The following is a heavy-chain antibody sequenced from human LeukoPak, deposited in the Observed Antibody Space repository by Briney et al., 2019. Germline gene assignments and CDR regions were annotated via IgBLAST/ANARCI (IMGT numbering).Heavy chain of an antibody. Sequence: ASVKVSCKASGYTFTSYAMHWVRQAPGQRLEWMGWINAGNGNTKYSQEFQGRVTITRDTSASTAYMELSSLRSEDTAVYYCARDLICSGGSCYPDFDYWGQGTLVTVSS. CDR3: ARDLICSGGSCYPDFDY. V-gene: IGHV1-3*01. D-gene: IGHD2-15*01. J-gene: IGHJ4*02. CDR1: GYTFTSYA. CDR2: INAGNGNT.